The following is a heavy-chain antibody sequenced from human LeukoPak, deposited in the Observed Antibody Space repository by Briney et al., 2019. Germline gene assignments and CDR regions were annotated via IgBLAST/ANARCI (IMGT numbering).Heavy chain of an antibody. Sequence: GGSLRLSCEASGFTFSNYPMSWVRQALGRGLEWVSVISESGDVTHYADAMKGRFTISRDNAKNTLNLQMNSLRAEDTAIYYCARDSSHYLGSSDYWGQGTLVTVSS. CDR2: ISESGDVT. J-gene: IGHJ4*02. CDR1: GFTFSNYP. D-gene: IGHD6-6*01. CDR3: ARDSSHYLGSSDY. V-gene: IGHV3-23*01.